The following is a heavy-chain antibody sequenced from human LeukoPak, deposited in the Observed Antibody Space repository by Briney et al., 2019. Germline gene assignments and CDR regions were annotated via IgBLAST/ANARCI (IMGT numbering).Heavy chain of an antibody. CDR2: ISADSTTT. V-gene: IGHV3-23*01. Sequence: PGGSLRLSCAASGFTFSSYAMSWVRQAPGKGLEWVSSISADSTTTDYADSVKGRFTISRDNSKNTLYLQVNSLRVKDTAIYYCAKDGRSTTPGYWGQGTLVTVSS. CDR1: GFTFSSYA. D-gene: IGHD2/OR15-2a*01. CDR3: AKDGRSTTPGY. J-gene: IGHJ4*02.